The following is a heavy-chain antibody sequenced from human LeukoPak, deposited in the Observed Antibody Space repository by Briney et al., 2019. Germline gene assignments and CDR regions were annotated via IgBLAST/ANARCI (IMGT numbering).Heavy chain of an antibody. J-gene: IGHJ4*02. V-gene: IGHV3-49*03. D-gene: IGHD2-21*01. CDR3: TRDRVGLWWFN. CDR1: GSTSGDDA. Sequence: PGGSLRPSCTASGSTSGDDALNWFRQAPGKGLEWVGFIRSKTYGGTTEYAASVRGRFTISRDDSKSIAYLQMNSLKTEDTAVYYCTRDRVGLWWFNWGQGTLVTVSS. CDR2: IRSKTYGGTT.